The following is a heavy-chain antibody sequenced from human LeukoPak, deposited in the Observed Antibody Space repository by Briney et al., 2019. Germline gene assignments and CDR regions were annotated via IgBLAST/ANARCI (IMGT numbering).Heavy chain of an antibody. J-gene: IGHJ4*02. CDR1: GFSFRYYS. D-gene: IGHD5-12*01. CDR2: ISTSSSYI. CDR3: ARDGGYDSAHFDS. Sequence: PGGSLRLSCAASGFSFRYYSMNWVRRAPGKGLEWVSSISTSSSYIHYADSVKGRFTISRDNARGALFLQMNSLRAEDTALYYCARDGGYDSAHFDSWGQGILVTVSS. V-gene: IGHV3-21*01.